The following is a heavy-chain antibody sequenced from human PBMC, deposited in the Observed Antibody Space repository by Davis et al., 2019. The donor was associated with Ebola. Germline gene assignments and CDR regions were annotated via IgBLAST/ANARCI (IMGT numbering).Heavy chain of an antibody. D-gene: IGHD1-26*01. CDR3: ARTSIVGTTTTASDV. CDR2: IIPILGIA. V-gene: IGHV1-69*02. J-gene: IGHJ3*01. CDR1: GGTFSSYT. Sequence: SVKVSCKASGGTFSSYTISWVRQAPGQGLEWMGRIIPILGIANYAQKFQGRVTITADKSTSTAYMELSSLRSEDTAVYFCARTSIVGTTTTASDVWGQGTMVTVSS.